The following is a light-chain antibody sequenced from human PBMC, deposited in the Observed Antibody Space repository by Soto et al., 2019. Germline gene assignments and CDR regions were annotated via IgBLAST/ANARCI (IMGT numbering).Light chain of an antibody. J-gene: IGKJ2*03. V-gene: IGKV1-8*01. CDR2: GAS. CDR1: QYINDY. Sequence: AIVMTQSPSTLSTSTGDTVIITCRASQYINDYLAWYQHKPGRAPKLLIYGASTLQSGVPPRFSGSGSETEFMLTISRLQSEDFASYYCQRYYSSYSFGQGTKVDIK. CDR3: QRYYSSYS.